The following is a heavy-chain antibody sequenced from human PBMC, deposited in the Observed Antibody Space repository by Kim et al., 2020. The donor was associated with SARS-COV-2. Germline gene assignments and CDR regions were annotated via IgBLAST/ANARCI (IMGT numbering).Heavy chain of an antibody. D-gene: IGHD2-2*01. Sequence: ASVKVSCKASGYTFTSYGISWVRQAPGQGLEWMGWISAYNGNTNYAQKLQGRVTMTTDTSTSTAYMELRSLRSDDTAVYYCARDFLLSYYYYGMDVWGQGTTVTVSS. CDR2: ISAYNGNT. CDR3: ARDFLLSYYYYGMDV. CDR1: GYTFTSYG. J-gene: IGHJ6*02. V-gene: IGHV1-18*04.